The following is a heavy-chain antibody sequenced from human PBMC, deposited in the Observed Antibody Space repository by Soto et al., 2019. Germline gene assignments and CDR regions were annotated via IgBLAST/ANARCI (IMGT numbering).Heavy chain of an antibody. CDR2: IIPILGTA. D-gene: IGHD5-18*01. CDR3: ARGLTNSYGSSDAFDI. J-gene: IGHJ3*02. V-gene: IGHV1-69*13. Sequence: SVKVSCKASGGTFSSYAISWVRQAPGQGLEWMGGIIPILGTANYAQKFQGRVTITADESTSTAYMELSSLRSEDTAVYYCARGLTNSYGSSDAFDIWGQGTMVTVS. CDR1: GGTFSSYA.